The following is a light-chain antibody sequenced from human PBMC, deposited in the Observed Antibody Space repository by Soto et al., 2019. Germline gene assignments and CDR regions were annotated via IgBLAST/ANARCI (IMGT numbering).Light chain of an antibody. CDR1: QSVSSY. Sequence: EIVLTQSPATLSLSPGERATLSCRVSQSVSSYLAWYQQKPGQAPRLLIYDASNRATGVPARFSGSGSGTDFTLTISSLEPEDFAVYYCQQRSNSPLTFRGGTKVEIK. J-gene: IGKJ4*01. CDR2: DAS. V-gene: IGKV3-11*01. CDR3: QQRSNSPLT.